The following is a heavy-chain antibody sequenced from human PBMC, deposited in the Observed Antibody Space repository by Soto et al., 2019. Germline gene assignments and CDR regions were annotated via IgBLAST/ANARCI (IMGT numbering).Heavy chain of an antibody. V-gene: IGHV3-72*01. CDR1: GFTFSDHY. CDR2: IRNRANSYTT. CDR3: VRDGCRRGDCTPLFDY. Sequence: EVQLVESGGGLVQPGGSLRLSCAASGFTFSDHYMNWVRQAPGKGLEWVGRIRNRANSYTTEYAASVKGRFTISRDDSKNSLYLQMNSLKTEDTAMYYCVRDGCRRGDCTPLFDYWGQGNLVIVSS. D-gene: IGHD2-21*02. J-gene: IGHJ4*02.